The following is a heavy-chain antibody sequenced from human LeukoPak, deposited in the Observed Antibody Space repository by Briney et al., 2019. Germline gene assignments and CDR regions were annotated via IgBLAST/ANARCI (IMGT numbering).Heavy chain of an antibody. Sequence: PSGTLSLTCAVSGGSINSNNWWSWVRQPPEKGLEWIGEIFHSGGTNYNPSLKSRVTISVDTSKNQFSLKLSSVTAADTAVYYCARGSGYYYDSSGYYERALRGGPNDYWGQGTLVTVSS. J-gene: IGHJ4*02. CDR3: ARGSGYYYDSSGYYERALRGGPNDY. CDR1: GGSINSNNW. V-gene: IGHV4-4*02. D-gene: IGHD3-22*01. CDR2: IFHSGGT.